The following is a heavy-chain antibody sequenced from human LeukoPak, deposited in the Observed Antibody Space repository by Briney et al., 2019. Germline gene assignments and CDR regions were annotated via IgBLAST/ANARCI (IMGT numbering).Heavy chain of an antibody. V-gene: IGHV3-30*02. J-gene: IGHJ4*02. CDR2: IGYDGTKT. CDR3: AKDRGSWSYGGFDY. D-gene: IGHD1-26*01. CDR1: GFTFRTYG. Sequence: GGSLRLSCASSGFTFRTYGMHWVRQAPGKGLEWVTFIGYDGTKTDYIDSVKGRFTISRDNSKNTLYLQMNSLRIEDTALYYCAKDRGSWSYGGFDYWGQGILVTVSS.